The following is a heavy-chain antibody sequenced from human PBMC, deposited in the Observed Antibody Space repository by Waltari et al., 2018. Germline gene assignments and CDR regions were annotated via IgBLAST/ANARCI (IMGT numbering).Heavy chain of an antibody. CDR2: IYGTSGNT. D-gene: IGHD3-9*01. J-gene: IGHJ3*01. V-gene: IGHV4-38-2*01. Sequence: QVQLPQSGPAVMKPSEPLSTTCAVSGGSISGGYGWSWLRPAPGQGLEWIGTIYGTSGNTYYNPSLKIRDTNSKDTSKNQFSLNLSSVTAAHTAVYYCASALLRTVEFWRQGLRVTVSS. CDR3: ASALLRTVEF. CDR1: GGSISGGYG.